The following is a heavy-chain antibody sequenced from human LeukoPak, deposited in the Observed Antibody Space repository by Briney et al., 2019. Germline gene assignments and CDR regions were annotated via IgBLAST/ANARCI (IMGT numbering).Heavy chain of an antibody. V-gene: IGHV4-59*11. CDR3: ARDLVTVTKGFDI. J-gene: IGHJ3*02. D-gene: IGHD4-17*01. CDR2: ISYIGST. CDR1: DESFSSHY. Sequence: SETLSLTCAVSDESFSSHYWTWIRQPPGKGLEWIGYISYIGSTNYNPSLKSRVTISIDTSKNQFSLRLSSVTAADTAVYYCARDLVTVTKGFDIWGRGTMVSVSS.